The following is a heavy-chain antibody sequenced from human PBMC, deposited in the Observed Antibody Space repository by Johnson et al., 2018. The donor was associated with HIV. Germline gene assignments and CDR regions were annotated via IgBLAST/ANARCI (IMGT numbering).Heavy chain of an antibody. J-gene: IGHJ3*02. Sequence: QVQLVESGGGLVQPGGSLRLSCAASGFTVSSTYMSWVRQAPGKGLEWVAVISYDGSNKYYADSVKGRFTISRDNSKNTLYLQMNSLRAEDTSVYYCARMVGSGSSDAFDIWGQGTMVTVSS. CDR1: GFTVSSTY. CDR2: ISYDGSNK. CDR3: ARMVGSGSSDAFDI. D-gene: IGHD3-10*01. V-gene: IGHV3-30-3*01.